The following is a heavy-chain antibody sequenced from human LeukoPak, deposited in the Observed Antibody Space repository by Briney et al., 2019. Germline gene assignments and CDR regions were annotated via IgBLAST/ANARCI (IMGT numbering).Heavy chain of an antibody. Sequence: SETLSLICTVSGASISNYYWSWIRQPPGKGLEWIGYIYYSGSTNYNPSLNSRVTISVDKSKSQLSLKLSSVTAADTAVYYCARDRGYPDGFDIWGQGTMVTVSS. D-gene: IGHD3-10*01. CDR2: IYYSGST. CDR3: ARDRGYPDGFDI. CDR1: GASISNYY. J-gene: IGHJ3*02. V-gene: IGHV4-59*01.